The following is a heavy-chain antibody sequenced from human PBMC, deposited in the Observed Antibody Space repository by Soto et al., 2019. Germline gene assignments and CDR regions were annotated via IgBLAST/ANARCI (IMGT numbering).Heavy chain of an antibody. D-gene: IGHD6-19*01. Sequence: QLQLQESGPGLVKPSETLSLTCTVSGGSISSSSYSWGWIRQPPGKGLEWIGSIYYSGNTYYNPSHKSRVTIYVDTSENQFSLKLSSVTAADTAVYYCERHVAGYSSGLDYWGQGTLVTVSS. CDR2: IYYSGNT. J-gene: IGHJ4*02. CDR1: GGSISSSSYS. V-gene: IGHV4-39*01. CDR3: ERHVAGYSSGLDY.